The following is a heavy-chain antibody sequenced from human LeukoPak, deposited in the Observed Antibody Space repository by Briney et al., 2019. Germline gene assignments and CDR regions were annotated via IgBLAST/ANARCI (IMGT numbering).Heavy chain of an antibody. J-gene: IGHJ4*02. V-gene: IGHV3-53*01. CDR3: AREGLTQESDY. CDR1: GFTVSSNY. Sequence: QSGGSLRLSCAASGFTVSSNYMSWVRQAPGKGLEWVSVIYSGGSTYYADSVKGRFTISRDNAKNSLDLQMNSLRAEDTAVYYCAREGLTQESDYWGQGTLVTVSS. CDR2: IYSGGST. D-gene: IGHD3/OR15-3a*01.